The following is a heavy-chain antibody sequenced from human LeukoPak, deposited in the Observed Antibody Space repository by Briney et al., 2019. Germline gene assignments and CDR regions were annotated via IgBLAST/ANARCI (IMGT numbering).Heavy chain of an antibody. D-gene: IGHD6-19*01. CDR3: AKSSGWYRLYFDY. Sequence: GGSLRLSCAASGFTFSSYAMSWVRQAPGKGLEWVSAISGSGGSTYYADSVKGRFTVSRDNSKNTLYLQMNSLRAEDTAVYYCAKSSGWYRLYFDYWGQGTLVTVSS. CDR1: GFTFSSYA. J-gene: IGHJ4*02. V-gene: IGHV3-23*01. CDR2: ISGSGGST.